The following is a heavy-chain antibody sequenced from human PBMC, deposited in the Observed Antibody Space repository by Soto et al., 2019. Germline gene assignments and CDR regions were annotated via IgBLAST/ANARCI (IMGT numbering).Heavy chain of an antibody. CDR2: INSDGSST. V-gene: IGHV3-74*01. J-gene: IGHJ6*02. CDR1: GFTFSSYW. CDR3: ARGDYYGSGSYARDYYYYGMDV. D-gene: IGHD3-10*01. Sequence: EVQLVESGGGLVQPGGSLRLSCAASGFTFSSYWMHWVRQAPGKGLVWVSRINSDGSSTSYADSVKGRFTISRDNAKNTLYLQMNSLRAEDTAVYYCARGDYYGSGSYARDYYYYGMDVWGQGTTVTVSS.